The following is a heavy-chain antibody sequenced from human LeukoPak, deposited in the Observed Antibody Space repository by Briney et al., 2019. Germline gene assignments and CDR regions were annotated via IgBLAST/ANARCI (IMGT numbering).Heavy chain of an antibody. V-gene: IGHV4-34*01. J-gene: IGHJ6*03. CDR2: INHSEST. D-gene: IGHD2-2*02. CDR1: GGSFSGYY. CDR3: ARGNVVVPAAIGFYYYMDV. Sequence: PSDTLYLTCDAYGGSFSGYYWSWIRQPPGKGLEWIGEINHSESTNYNPSLRSRVTISVDTSKNQLSLKLCSVAAADTAVYHCARGNVVVPAAIGFYYYMDVWGKGTTVTVSS.